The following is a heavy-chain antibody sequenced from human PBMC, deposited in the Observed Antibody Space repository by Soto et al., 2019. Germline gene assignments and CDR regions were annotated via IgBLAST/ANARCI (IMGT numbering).Heavy chain of an antibody. CDR2: ISGSGGST. CDR1: GFTFSSYA. D-gene: IGHD3-22*01. Sequence: GGSLRLSCAASGFTFSSYAMSWVRQAPGKGLEWVSAISGSGGSTYYADSVKGRFTISRDNSKNTLYLQMNSLRAEDTAVYYCAKDTVGGNFYDSSGYEYNLFDPWGQGTLVTVSS. V-gene: IGHV3-23*01. CDR3: AKDTVGGNFYDSSGYEYNLFDP. J-gene: IGHJ5*02.